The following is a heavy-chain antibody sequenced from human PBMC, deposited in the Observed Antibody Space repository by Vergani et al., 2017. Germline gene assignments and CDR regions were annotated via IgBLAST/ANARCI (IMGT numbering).Heavy chain of an antibody. J-gene: IGHJ6*02. Sequence: EVQLLESGGGLVQPGGSLRLSCAASGFTFSSYAMSWVRQAPGKGLEWVSAISGSGGSTYYADSVKGRFTISRDNSKNTLYLQMNSLRAEDTAVYYCAKDLVTMVRGVMPFEPNYYYGMDVWGQGP. D-gene: IGHD3-10*01. CDR2: ISGSGGST. CDR1: GFTFSSYA. V-gene: IGHV3-23*01. CDR3: AKDLVTMVRGVMPFEPNYYYGMDV.